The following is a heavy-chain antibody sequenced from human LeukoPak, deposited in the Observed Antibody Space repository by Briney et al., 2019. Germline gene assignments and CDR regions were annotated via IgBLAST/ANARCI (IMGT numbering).Heavy chain of an antibody. J-gene: IGHJ4*02. CDR2: IYYSGST. V-gene: IGHV4-39*07. CDR3: ARAIDSYQYGSESYYCFDF. D-gene: IGHD3-10*01. Sequence: SETLSLTCTVSGGSINSSRSYWGWIRQPPGKGLEWIGSIYYSGSTYYNPSLRSRVTISIDTSKNQFSLKLNSVTAADTAVFYCARAIDSYQYGSESYYCFDFWGQGTLVTVSS. CDR1: GGSINSSRSY.